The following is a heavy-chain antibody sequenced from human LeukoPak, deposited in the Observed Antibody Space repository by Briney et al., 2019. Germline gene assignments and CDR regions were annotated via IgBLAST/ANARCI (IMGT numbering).Heavy chain of an antibody. J-gene: IGHJ2*01. V-gene: IGHV4-61*01. CDR2: IYYSGST. CDR3: ARDSPYFDL. Sequence: SATLSLTCTVSGGSVSSGSYYWSWIRQPPGKGLEWIGYIYYSGSTNYNPSLKSRVTISVDTSKNQFSLKLSSVTAADTAVYYCARDSPYFDLWGRGTLVTVSS. CDR1: GGSVSSGSYY.